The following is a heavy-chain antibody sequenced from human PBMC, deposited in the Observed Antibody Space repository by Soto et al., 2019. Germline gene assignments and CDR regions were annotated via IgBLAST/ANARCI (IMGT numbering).Heavy chain of an antibody. V-gene: IGHV1-69*02. D-gene: IGHD4-17*01. CDR1: GGTFSSYT. CDR2: IIPILGIA. Sequence: QVQLVQSGAEVKKPGSSVKVSCKASGGTFSSYTINWVRQAPGQGLEWMGRIIPILGIANYAQKFQGRVTITADKYTSTAYMELSSLRSEDTAVYYCARHYGDYNGGYWGQGTLVTVSS. J-gene: IGHJ4*02. CDR3: ARHYGDYNGGY.